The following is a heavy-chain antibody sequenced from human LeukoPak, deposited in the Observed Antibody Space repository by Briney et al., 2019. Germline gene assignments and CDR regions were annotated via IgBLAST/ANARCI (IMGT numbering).Heavy chain of an antibody. CDR2: INPNSGGT. CDR3: ARGVDTAILED. J-gene: IGHJ4*02. D-gene: IGHD5-18*01. CDR1: GYTFTGYY. Sequence: ASVKVSCKASGYTFTGYYIHWVRQAPGQGLEWMGWINPNSGGTNYAQKFQGWVTMTRDTSISTAYMELSRLRSDDTTVYYRARGVDTAILEDWGQGTLVTVSS. V-gene: IGHV1-2*04.